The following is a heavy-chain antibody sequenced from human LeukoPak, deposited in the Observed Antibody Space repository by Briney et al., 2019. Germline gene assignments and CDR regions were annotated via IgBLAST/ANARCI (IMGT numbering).Heavy chain of an antibody. J-gene: IGHJ6*03. Sequence: ASVKVSCKASGYTFTSYDINWVRQATGQGLEWMGWMNPNSGNTGYAQKFQGRVTMTRNTSISTAYMELSSLRSEDTAVYYCARGQHSDSSGYYYYYYYMDVWGKGTTVTISS. D-gene: IGHD3-22*01. CDR2: MNPNSGNT. V-gene: IGHV1-8*01. CDR3: ARGQHSDSSGYYYYYYYMDV. CDR1: GYTFTSYD.